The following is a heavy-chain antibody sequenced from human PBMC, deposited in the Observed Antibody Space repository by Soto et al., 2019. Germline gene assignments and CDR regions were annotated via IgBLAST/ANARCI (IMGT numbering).Heavy chain of an antibody. CDR2: ISYGGST. CDR1: DGSVSSSSFY. Sequence: PSETLSLTCTVSDGSVSSSSFYWGWVRQPPGKGLEWIGSISYGGSTYYIPSLRSRVTMSVDTSTNQLSLNLNSVTAADTALYFCARHRRETGTYAQPLDSWGPGTLVTVSS. V-gene: IGHV4-39*01. CDR3: ARHRRETGTYAQPLDS. D-gene: IGHD1-1*01. J-gene: IGHJ4*02.